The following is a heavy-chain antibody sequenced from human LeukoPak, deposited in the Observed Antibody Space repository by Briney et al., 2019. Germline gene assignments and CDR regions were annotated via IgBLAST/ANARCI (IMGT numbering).Heavy chain of an antibody. CDR1: GYSISSGYY. D-gene: IGHD3-10*01. CDR2: IYHGGST. Sequence: SETLSLTCAVSGYSISSGYYWGWIRQPPGKGLEWIGSIYHGGSTYYNPSLKSRVTISVDTSKNQFSLKLSSVTAADTAVYYCARARSGSGSYYNRGYFDYWGQGTLVTVSS. CDR3: ARARSGSGSYYNRGYFDY. J-gene: IGHJ4*02. V-gene: IGHV4-38-2*01.